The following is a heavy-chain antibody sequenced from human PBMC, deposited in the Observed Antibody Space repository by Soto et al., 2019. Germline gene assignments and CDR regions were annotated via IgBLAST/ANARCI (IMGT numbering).Heavy chain of an antibody. CDR3: ARDADYDFWSGDAQGPYYFDY. V-gene: IGHV1-18*01. CDR1: GYTFTSYG. Sequence: GASVKVSCKASGYTFTSYGISWVRQAPGQGLEWMGWISAYNGNTNYAQKLQGRVTMTTDTSTSTAYMELRSLRSDDTAVYYCARDADYDFWSGDAQGPYYFDYWGQGTLVTVS. J-gene: IGHJ4*02. D-gene: IGHD3-3*01. CDR2: ISAYNGNT.